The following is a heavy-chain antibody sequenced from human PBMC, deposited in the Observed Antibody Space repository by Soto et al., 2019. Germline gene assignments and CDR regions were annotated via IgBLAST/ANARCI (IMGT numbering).Heavy chain of an antibody. CDR2: IYYSGTT. CDR3: ARDHAGGADYYYYGMDV. D-gene: IGHD3-16*01. V-gene: IGHV4-31*03. Sequence: SETLSLTCTVSGDSIMRDSYYWNWIRQHPGKGLEWIGYIYYSGTTAYNPSLKTRVTISPDTSKNQFSLNLSSVTAADTAVYYCARDHAGGADYYYYGMDVWGQGTTVTVS. J-gene: IGHJ6*02. CDR1: GDSIMRDSYY.